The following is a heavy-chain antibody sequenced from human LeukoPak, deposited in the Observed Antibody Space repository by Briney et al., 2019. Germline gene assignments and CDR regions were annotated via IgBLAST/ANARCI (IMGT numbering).Heavy chain of an antibody. V-gene: IGHV1-18*01. J-gene: IGHJ3*02. Sequence: ASVKVSCKASGYTFTSYGISWVRQAPGQGLEWMGWISAYNGNTNYAQKLQGRVTMTTDTSTSTAYMELRSLRSDDTAVYYCARVCGGDCYLDGAFDIWGQGTMVTVS. CDR2: ISAYNGNT. CDR3: ARVCGGDCYLDGAFDI. D-gene: IGHD2-21*02. CDR1: GYTFTSYG.